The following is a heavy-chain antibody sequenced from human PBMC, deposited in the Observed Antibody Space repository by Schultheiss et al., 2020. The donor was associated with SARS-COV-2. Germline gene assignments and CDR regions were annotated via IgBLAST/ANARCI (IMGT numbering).Heavy chain of an antibody. Sequence: SGPTLVKPTQTLTLTCTFSGFSLSTSGVGVGWIRQPPGKALEWLALIYWNDDKRYSPSLKSRLTITKDTSKNQVVLTMTNMDPVDTATYYCARVPADYYYMDVWGKGTTVTVSS. CDR3: ARVPADYYYMDV. J-gene: IGHJ6*03. V-gene: IGHV2-5*01. CDR2: IYWNDDK. CDR1: GFSLSTSGVG.